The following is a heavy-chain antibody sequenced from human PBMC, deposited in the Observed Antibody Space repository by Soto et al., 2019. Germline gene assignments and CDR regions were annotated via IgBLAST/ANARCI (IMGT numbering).Heavy chain of an antibody. V-gene: IGHV4-34*01. Sequence: QVQLQQWGAGLLKPSETLSLTCAVYGGPFSGHYWSWIRQPPGKGLEWIGEINHSGSTNYNPSLKRRVTMSVDTSTNLFSLKLSSVTAADMAVYYCARSMSYDGTSMIGDWGQGALVTVSS. CDR1: GGPFSGHY. CDR3: ARSMSYDGTSMIGD. D-gene: IGHD1-1*01. J-gene: IGHJ4*02. CDR2: INHSGST.